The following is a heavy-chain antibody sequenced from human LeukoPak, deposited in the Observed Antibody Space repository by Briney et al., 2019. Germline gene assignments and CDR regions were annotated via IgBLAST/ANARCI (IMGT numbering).Heavy chain of an antibody. V-gene: IGHV4-39*01. CDR1: GGSIGSSSYY. Sequence: SETLSLTCTVSGGSIGSSSYYWGWIRQPPGKGLEWIGSIYYSGSTYYNPSLKSRVTISVDTSKNQFSLKLSSVTAADTAVYYCASTLYSSSWALHYYYYYMDVWGKGTTVTISS. CDR2: IYYSGST. J-gene: IGHJ6*03. CDR3: ASTLYSSSWALHYYYYYMDV. D-gene: IGHD6-13*01.